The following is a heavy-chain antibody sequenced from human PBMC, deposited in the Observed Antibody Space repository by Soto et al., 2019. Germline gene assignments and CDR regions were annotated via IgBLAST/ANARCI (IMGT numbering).Heavy chain of an antibody. CDR2: ISGSGGST. CDR3: AKDRPWIQLWSRNRPFAY. J-gene: IGHJ4*02. Sequence: GGSLRLSCAASGFTFSSYAMSWVRQAPGKGLEWVSAISGSGGSTYYADSVKGRFTISRDNSKNTLYLQMNSLRAEDTAVYYCAKDRPWIQLWSRNRPFAYRGQGTLVTVSS. V-gene: IGHV3-23*01. CDR1: GFTFSSYA. D-gene: IGHD5-18*01.